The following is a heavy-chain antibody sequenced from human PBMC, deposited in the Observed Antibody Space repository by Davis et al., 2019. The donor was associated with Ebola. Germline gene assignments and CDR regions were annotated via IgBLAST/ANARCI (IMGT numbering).Heavy chain of an antibody. CDR3: ARDGTSLGTHYFDY. Sequence: SVKVSCKASGGTFSSYAISWVRQAPGQGLEWMGGIIPIFGTANYAQKFQGRVTITADESTSTAYMELSSLRSEDTAVYYCARDGTSLGTHYFDYWGQGTLVTVSS. D-gene: IGHD1-7*01. V-gene: IGHV1-69*13. J-gene: IGHJ4*02. CDR2: IIPIFGTA. CDR1: GGTFSSYA.